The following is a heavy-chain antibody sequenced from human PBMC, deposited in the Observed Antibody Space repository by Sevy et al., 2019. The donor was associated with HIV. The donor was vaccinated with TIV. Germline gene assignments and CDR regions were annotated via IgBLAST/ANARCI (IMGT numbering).Heavy chain of an antibody. CDR3: ARAMGV. V-gene: IGHV3-7*01. CDR2: INQDGSEI. CDR1: GISISSYW. J-gene: IGHJ6*02. Sequence: EGSLRLSCAGAGISISSYWMNWVRQSPGKELEWVANINQDGSEIYYVGSVKGRFTISRDNARNSGYLQMHSLSVEDSAVYYCARAMGVWGQGTTVTVSS.